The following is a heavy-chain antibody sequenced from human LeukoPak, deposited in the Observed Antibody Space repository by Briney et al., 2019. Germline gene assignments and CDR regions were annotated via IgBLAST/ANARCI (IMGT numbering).Heavy chain of an antibody. CDR3: AKEIAVAGTKGFDY. CDR1: GFTFSSYS. D-gene: IGHD6-19*01. Sequence: GGSLRLSCAASGFTFSSYSMNWVRQAPGKGLEWVSYISSSSSTIYYADSVKGRFTISRDNAKNSLYLQMNSLRAEDTAVYYCAKEIAVAGTKGFDYWGQGTLVTVSS. CDR2: ISSSSSTI. V-gene: IGHV3-48*01. J-gene: IGHJ4*02.